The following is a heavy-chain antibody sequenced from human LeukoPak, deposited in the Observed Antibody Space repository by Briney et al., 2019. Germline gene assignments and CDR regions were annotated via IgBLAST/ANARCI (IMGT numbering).Heavy chain of an antibody. CDR2: INHSGST. D-gene: IGHD3-3*01. J-gene: IGHJ4*02. CDR3: ARGGYYDFWSGRSLFDY. V-gene: IGHV4-34*01. CDR1: GGSFSGYY. Sequence: SETLSRTCAVYGGSFSGYYWSWIRQPPGKGLEWIGEINHSGSTNYNPSLKSRVTISVDTSKNQFSLKPSSVTAADTAVYYCARGGYYDFWSGRSLFDYWGQGTLVTVSS.